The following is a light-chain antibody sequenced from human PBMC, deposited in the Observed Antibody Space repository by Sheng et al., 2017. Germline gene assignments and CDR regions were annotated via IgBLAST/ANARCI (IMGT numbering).Light chain of an antibody. CDR2: GAS. V-gene: IGKV3-15*01. CDR1: QSVGSL. J-gene: IGKJ4*01. CDR3: EQYKDWPLT. Sequence: EIVMTQSPATLSVSPGERATLSCRASQSVGSLLAWYQQKPGQAPRLVIFGASTRATDIPARFSGSGSGTEFTLTISSLQSEDFAVYYCEQYKDWPLTFGGGT.